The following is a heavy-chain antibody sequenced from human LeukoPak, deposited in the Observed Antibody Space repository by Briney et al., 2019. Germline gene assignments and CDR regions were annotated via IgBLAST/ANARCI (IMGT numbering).Heavy chain of an antibody. CDR2: MNPNSGNT. D-gene: IGHD3-10*01. CDR1: GYTFTSYD. Sequence: ASVKVSCKASGYTFTSYDINWVRQATGQGLEWMGWMNPNSGNTGYAQKFQGRVTITRNTSISTAYMELSSLRSEDTAVYYCARGARWFGELTLWGQGTLVTVSS. J-gene: IGHJ4*02. CDR3: ARGARWFGELTL. V-gene: IGHV1-8*03.